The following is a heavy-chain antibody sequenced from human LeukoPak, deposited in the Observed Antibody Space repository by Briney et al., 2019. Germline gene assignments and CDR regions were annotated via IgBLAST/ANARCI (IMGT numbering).Heavy chain of an antibody. CDR1: GFTFSSYS. D-gene: IGHD5/OR15-5a*01. CDR3: ARDVGLYDDPYYFDY. V-gene: IGHV3-48*02. CDR2: ISSSSSTI. Sequence: GGSLRLSCAASGFTFSSYSMNRVRQAPGKGLEWVSYISSSSSTIYYADSVKGRFTISRDNAKNSLYLQMNSLRDEDTAVYYCARDVGLYDDPYYFDYWGQGTLVTVSS. J-gene: IGHJ4*02.